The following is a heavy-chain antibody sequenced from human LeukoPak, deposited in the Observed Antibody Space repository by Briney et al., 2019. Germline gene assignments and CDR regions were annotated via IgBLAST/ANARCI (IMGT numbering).Heavy chain of an antibody. V-gene: IGHV3-23*01. CDR3: SKDRRSYPGSISDM. CDR2: ISGSGGGT. D-gene: IGHD1-26*01. J-gene: IGHJ3*02. Sequence: GGSVRLSYAPSGFTQTLQAKLWLRQAPGKGLEWVSGISGSGGGTYYADSVKGRFTISRDNSKNTLYLQMNSLRADDTAVYYLSKDRRSYPGSISDMWGQGTMVTVSS. CDR1: GFTQTLQA.